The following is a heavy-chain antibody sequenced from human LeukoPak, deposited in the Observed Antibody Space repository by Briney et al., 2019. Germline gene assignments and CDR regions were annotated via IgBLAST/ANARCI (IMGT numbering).Heavy chain of an antibody. J-gene: IGHJ4*02. D-gene: IGHD3-22*01. CDR3: ARGQDDRSGTFDY. V-gene: IGHV4-61*01. CDR2: MSPSGTT. CDR1: GDSVSSGSYY. Sequence: KPSGNLSLTCTVSGDSVSSGSYYLSWIRQPPGKGLDWIAYMSPSGTTNYNPSLKSRVTTSVDTSRTQFSLRLSSVTAADTAVYYCARGQDDRSGTFDYWGQGTLVTVSS.